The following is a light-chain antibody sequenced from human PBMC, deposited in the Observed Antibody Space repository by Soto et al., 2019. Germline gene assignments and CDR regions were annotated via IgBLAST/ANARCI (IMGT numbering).Light chain of an antibody. J-gene: IGLJ1*01. CDR3: SSYAGTLFV. CDR2: DVS. CDR1: SSDVGVYNS. Sequence: QSVLTQPPSASGSPGQSVTISCTGTSSDVGVYNSVSWYQQHPAQAPKLMIYDVSKRPSGVPDRFSGSKSGNTASLTVSGLQAEEEADYYCSSYAGTLFVSGTGTKVNVL. V-gene: IGLV2-8*01.